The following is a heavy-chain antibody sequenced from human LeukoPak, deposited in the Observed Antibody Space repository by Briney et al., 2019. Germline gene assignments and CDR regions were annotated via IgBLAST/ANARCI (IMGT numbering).Heavy chain of an antibody. CDR3: ARGRHGLLSSYYFDY. CDR1: GYTFTSYD. D-gene: IGHD2-2*01. V-gene: IGHV1-8*01. CDR2: MNPNSGNT. Sequence: GASVKVSCKASGYTFTSYDTNWVRQATGQGLEWMGWMNPNSGNTGYAQKFQGRVTMTRNTSISTAYMELSSLRSEDTAVYYCARGRHGLLSSYYFDYWGQGTLVTVSS. J-gene: IGHJ4*02.